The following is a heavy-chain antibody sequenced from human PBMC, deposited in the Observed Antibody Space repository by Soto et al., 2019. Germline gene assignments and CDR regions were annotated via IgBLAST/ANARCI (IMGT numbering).Heavy chain of an antibody. CDR3: ARDLGRGKYFDV. J-gene: IGHJ2*01. Sequence: QVQLVESGGGVVQSGRSLRLSCAASGFAFGVYGMHWIRQAPGKGLEWVAVIGHDGTYKKYGDSVRGRFTISRDNSKNTLYLKVSSLGDDDTARYYCARDLGRGKYFDVWGRGTLVIVSS. D-gene: IGHD3-16*01. CDR1: GFAFGVYG. V-gene: IGHV3-33*01. CDR2: IGHDGTYK.